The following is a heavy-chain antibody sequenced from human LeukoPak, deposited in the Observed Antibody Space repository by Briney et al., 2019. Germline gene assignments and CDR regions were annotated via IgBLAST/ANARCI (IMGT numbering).Heavy chain of an antibody. CDR1: GFTIDDYA. Sequence: GGSLRLSCAASGFTIDDYAMHWIRQAPGKGLEWVSGISWNSGSIGYADSVKGGFTISGDNAKNSLLLQMNSLSAEATGLYYCARTRHVGALAFDIWGQGTMVTVSS. V-gene: IGHV3-9*01. CDR2: ISWNSGSI. D-gene: IGHD1-1*01. J-gene: IGHJ3*02. CDR3: ARTRHVGALAFDI.